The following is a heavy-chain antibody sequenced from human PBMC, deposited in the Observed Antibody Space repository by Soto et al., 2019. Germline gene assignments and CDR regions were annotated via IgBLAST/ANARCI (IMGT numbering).Heavy chain of an antibody. CDR1: GYTFTSYA. CDR2: INAGNGNT. CDR3: ARGITLPTPLDY. J-gene: IGHJ4*02. Sequence: ASVKVSCKASGYTFTSYAMHLVRLAPGQRLEWMGWINAGNGNTKYSQKFQGRVTITRDTSASTAYMELSSLRSEDTAVYYCARGITLPTPLDYWGQGTLVTVSS. V-gene: IGHV1-3*01. D-gene: IGHD1-20*01.